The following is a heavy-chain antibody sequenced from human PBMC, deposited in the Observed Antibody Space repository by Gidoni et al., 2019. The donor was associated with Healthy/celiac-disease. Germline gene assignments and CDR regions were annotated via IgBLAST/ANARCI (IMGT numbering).Heavy chain of an antibody. CDR1: GYTFTSYA. Sequence: QVQLVQSGAEGTKPGASVKVSCKASGYTFTSYAMHWVRQAPGQRLEWMGGINAGNGNTKYSQKFQGRVTITRDTSASTAYMELSSLRSEDTAVYYCARRGNYYDSSGYYYAGWGQGTLVTVSS. V-gene: IGHV1-3*01. D-gene: IGHD3-22*01. J-gene: IGHJ4*02. CDR3: ARRGNYYDSSGYYYAG. CDR2: INAGNGNT.